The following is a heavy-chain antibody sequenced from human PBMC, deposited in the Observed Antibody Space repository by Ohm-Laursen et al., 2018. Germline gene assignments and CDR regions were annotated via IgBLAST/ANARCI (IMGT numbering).Heavy chain of an antibody. J-gene: IGHJ3*02. CDR1: GGTFSSYA. D-gene: IGHD3-22*01. CDR3: ARDYYDSSGYQLDAFDI. CDR2: IIPIFGTA. V-gene: IGHV1-69*01. Sequence: SSVKVSCKASGGTFSSYAISWVRQAPGQGLEWMGGIIPIFGTANYAQKFQGRVTITADESTRTAYMELSSLRSEDTAVYYCARDYYDSSGYQLDAFDIWGQGTMVTVSS.